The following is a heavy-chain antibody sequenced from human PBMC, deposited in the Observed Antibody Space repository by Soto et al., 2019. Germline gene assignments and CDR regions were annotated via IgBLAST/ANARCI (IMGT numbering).Heavy chain of an antibody. J-gene: IGHJ4*02. V-gene: IGHV3-15*07. Sequence: EVQVVESGGGLVKPGGSLRLSCAASGFRLSDAWVHWVRQAPGKGLQWVGRIKRDADGGTTYYAAPVKGRFIISRDDSKNTLFLHMNSLISDDTGVYYCVTDEVPQWGQGTLVTVSP. CDR2: IKRDADGGTT. CDR1: GFRLSDAW. CDR3: VTDEVPQ.